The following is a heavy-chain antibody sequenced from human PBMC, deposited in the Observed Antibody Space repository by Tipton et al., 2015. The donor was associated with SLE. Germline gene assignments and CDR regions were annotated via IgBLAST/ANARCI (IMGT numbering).Heavy chain of an antibody. CDR1: GGSITTGGYY. D-gene: IGHD1-1*01. Sequence: TLSLTCTVSGGSITTGGYYWTWIRQHPEKGLEWIGYIYHTGSASYNPSLKSRVSISVDTSKNQFSLKMGSLTAADTAVYYCARDGNGRAIPFDVWGNGTTVTVSS. J-gene: IGHJ6*03. V-gene: IGHV4-31*03. CDR3: ARDGNGRAIPFDV. CDR2: IYHTGSA.